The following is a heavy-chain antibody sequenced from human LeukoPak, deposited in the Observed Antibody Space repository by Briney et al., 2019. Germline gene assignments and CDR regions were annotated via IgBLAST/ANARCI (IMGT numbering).Heavy chain of an antibody. CDR1: GFIFRSYS. V-gene: IGHV3-53*01. CDR2: IYSGGGT. D-gene: IGHD6-19*01. CDR3: ARAGGLRIAVAPIDC. J-gene: IGHJ4*02. Sequence: GGSLRLSCTASGFIFRSYSMNWVRQAPGKGLEWVSVIYSGGGTFYADSVKGRFTISRDNSKNTLYLQMNSLRAEDTAVYYCARAGGLRIAVAPIDCWGQGTLVTVSS.